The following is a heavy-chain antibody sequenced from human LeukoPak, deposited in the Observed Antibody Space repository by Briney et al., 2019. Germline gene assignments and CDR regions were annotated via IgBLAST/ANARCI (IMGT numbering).Heavy chain of an antibody. CDR1: GGSITSSSFY. CDR2: IYFSGNT. V-gene: IGHV4-39*02. CDR3: ARDYLGAGTVGATSGY. J-gene: IGHJ4*02. Sequence: SETLSLTCTVSGGSITSSSFYWGWVRQPPGKGLEWIGSIYFSGNTYYNPSLKSRLTISVDTSKNQFSLNLSSVTAADTAVYYCARDYLGAGTVGATSGYWGQGTLVTVSS. D-gene: IGHD1-26*01.